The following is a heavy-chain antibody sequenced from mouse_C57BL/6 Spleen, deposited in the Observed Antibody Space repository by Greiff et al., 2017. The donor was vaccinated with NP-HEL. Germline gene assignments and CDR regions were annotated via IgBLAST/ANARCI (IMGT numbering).Heavy chain of an antibody. Sequence: VQLQQSGPELVKPGASVKIPCKASGYTFTDYNMDWVKQSHGKSLEWIGDINPNNGGTIYNQKFKGKATLTVDKSSSTAYMELRSLTSEDTAVYYGARGGSSYPYWYFDVWGTGTTVTVSS. CDR2: INPNNGGT. V-gene: IGHV1-18*01. D-gene: IGHD1-1*01. CDR3: ARGGSSYPYWYFDV. J-gene: IGHJ1*03. CDR1: GYTFTDYN.